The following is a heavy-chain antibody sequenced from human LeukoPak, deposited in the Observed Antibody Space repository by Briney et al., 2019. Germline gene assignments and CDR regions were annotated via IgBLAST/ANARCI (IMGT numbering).Heavy chain of an antibody. Sequence: ASVKVSCKASGYTFTGYYMHWVRQAPGQGLEWMGWINPNSGGTNYAQKFQGRVTMTRDMSTSTVYMELSSLRSEDTAVYYCAREKVVATIRGYYYYYYMDVWGKGTTVTASS. CDR3: AREKVVATIRGYYYYYYMDV. J-gene: IGHJ6*03. V-gene: IGHV1-2*02. CDR1: GYTFTGYY. CDR2: INPNSGGT. D-gene: IGHD5-12*01.